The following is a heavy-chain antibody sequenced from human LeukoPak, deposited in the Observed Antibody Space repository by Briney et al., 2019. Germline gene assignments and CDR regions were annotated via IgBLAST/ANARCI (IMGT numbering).Heavy chain of an antibody. D-gene: IGHD2-2*01. CDR1: GGSISSGDYY. V-gene: IGHV4-30-4*01. CDR2: IYYSGST. Sequence: SETLSLTCTVSGGSISSGDYYWSWIRQPPGKGLEWIGYIYYSGSTYYNPSLKSRVTISVDTSKNQFSLKLSSVTAADTAVYYCAREDIVVVPAAMGSGFDYWGQGTLVTVS. J-gene: IGHJ4*02. CDR3: AREDIVVVPAAMGSGFDY.